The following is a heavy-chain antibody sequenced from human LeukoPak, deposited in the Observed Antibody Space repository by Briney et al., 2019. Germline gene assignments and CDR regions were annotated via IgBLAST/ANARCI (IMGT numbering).Heavy chain of an antibody. V-gene: IGHV4-34*01. Sequence: SETLSLTCAVYGGSFSGYYWSWIRQPPGKGLEWIGGINHSGSTNYNPSLKSRVTISVDTSKNQFSLKLSSVTAADTAVYYCASFNGLIGSSEYWGQGTLVTVSS. CDR2: INHSGST. CDR3: ASFNGLIGSSEY. D-gene: IGHD2-21*01. CDR1: GGSFSGYY. J-gene: IGHJ4*02.